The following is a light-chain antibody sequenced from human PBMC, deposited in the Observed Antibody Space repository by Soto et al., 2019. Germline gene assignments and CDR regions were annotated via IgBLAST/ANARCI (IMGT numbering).Light chain of an antibody. CDR2: GNS. CDR3: QSYDSSLSGYV. CDR1: SSNIGAGYD. Sequence: QSVLTQPPSVSGAPGQRVTISCTGSSSNIGAGYDVHWYQQLPGTAPKLLIYGNSNRPAGIPDRFSGSKSGTSASLAITGLQAEDEADYSCQSYDSSLSGYVFGTGTKPTVL. V-gene: IGLV1-40*01. J-gene: IGLJ1*01.